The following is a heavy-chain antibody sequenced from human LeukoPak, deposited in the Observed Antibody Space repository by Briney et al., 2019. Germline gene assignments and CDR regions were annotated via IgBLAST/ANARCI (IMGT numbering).Heavy chain of an antibody. J-gene: IGHJ4*02. Sequence: PGGSLRLSCAASGFTFSTYAMSWVRKAPGKGLEWVSAIGGSGGSTYYADSVKGRFTISRDDPKNTLYLQMNSLRAEDTAIYYCAKFTRTLVRGALVNWGQGTLVTVSS. CDR2: IGGSGGST. CDR3: AKFTRTLVRGALVN. V-gene: IGHV3-23*01. CDR1: GFTFSTYA. D-gene: IGHD3-10*01.